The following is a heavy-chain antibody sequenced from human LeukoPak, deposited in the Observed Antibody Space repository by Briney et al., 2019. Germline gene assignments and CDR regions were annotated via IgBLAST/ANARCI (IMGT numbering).Heavy chain of an antibody. J-gene: IGHJ3*02. V-gene: IGHV1-18*01. CDR3: ARVVWGTDRAFDI. CDR1: GYTFTSCG. D-gene: IGHD3-16*01. CDR2: ISAYNGNA. Sequence: ASVKVSCKASGYTFTSCGISWVRQAPGQGLEWMGWISAYNGNANYAQKLQGRVTMTTDTSTSTAYMELRSLRSDDTAVYYCARVVWGTDRAFDIWGQGTMVTVSS.